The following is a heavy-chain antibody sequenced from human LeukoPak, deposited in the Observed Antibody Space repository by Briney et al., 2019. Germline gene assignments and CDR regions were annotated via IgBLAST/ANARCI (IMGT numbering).Heavy chain of an antibody. CDR1: GFTFDDYA. V-gene: IGHV3-43*02. CDR3: AEDISRNFVVVPAADY. J-gene: IGHJ4*02. CDR2: ISGDGGST. D-gene: IGHD2-2*01. Sequence: PGGSLRLSCAASGFTFDDYAMHWVRQPPGKSLEWVALISGDGGSTYYADSVKGRFTVSRDNSKNSLYLQMNSLRTEDTALYYCAEDISRNFVVVPAADYWGQGTLVTVSS.